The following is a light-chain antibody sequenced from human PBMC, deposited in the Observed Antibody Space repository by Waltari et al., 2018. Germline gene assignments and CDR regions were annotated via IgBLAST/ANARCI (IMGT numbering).Light chain of an antibody. V-gene: IGLV1-44*01. CDR2: SNN. CDR1: SSNIGSNT. J-gene: IGLJ2*01. CDR3: ATWDDDSLYVR. Sequence: QSVLIQPPSASGAPGQRVTISCSGSSSNIGSNTVNWYRHLPGTAPKLLIHSNNRRPSGVPARVSGSKSGTSASLAISGLQSEDEAVYYCATWDDDSLYVRFGGGTKLTVL.